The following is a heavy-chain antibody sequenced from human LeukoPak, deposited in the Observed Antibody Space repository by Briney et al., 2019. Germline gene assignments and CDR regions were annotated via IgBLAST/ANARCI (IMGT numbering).Heavy chain of an antibody. CDR3: ARDVRGAFDY. CDR1: GGSISSYY. V-gene: IGHV4-59*01. Sequence: SETLSLTCTASGGSISSYYWSWIRQPPGKGLEWIGYIYYSGSTNYNPSLKSRVTISVDTSKNQFSLKLSSVTAADTAVYYCARDVRGAFDYWGQGTLVTVSS. CDR2: IYYSGST. J-gene: IGHJ4*02.